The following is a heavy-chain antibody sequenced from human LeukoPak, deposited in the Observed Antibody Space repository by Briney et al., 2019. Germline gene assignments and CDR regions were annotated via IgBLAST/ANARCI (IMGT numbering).Heavy chain of an antibody. CDR3: AREGAPNYYDSSGSGSY. D-gene: IGHD3-22*01. CDR1: GASSSSGSNY. J-gene: IGHJ4*02. CDR2: IYTSGST. V-gene: IGHV4-61*02. Sequence: SETLSLTCTVSGASSSSGSNYWSWIRQPAGKGLEWIGRIYTSGSTNYNPSLKSRVTISVDTSKNQFSLKLSSVTAADTAVYYCAREGAPNYYDSSGSGSYWGQGTLVTVSS.